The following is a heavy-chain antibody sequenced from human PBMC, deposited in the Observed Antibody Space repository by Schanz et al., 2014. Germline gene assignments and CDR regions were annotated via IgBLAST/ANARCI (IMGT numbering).Heavy chain of an antibody. V-gene: IGHV3-21*04. CDR2: LSGGSSYI. J-gene: IGHJ3*02. D-gene: IGHD7-27*01. CDR3: ARENLNWEAFDI. CDR1: GFTFSTYW. Sequence: EVQLVESGGGLVQPGGSLRLSCAASGFTFSTYWMSWVRQAPGKGLEWVSSLSGGSSYIFYADSVKGRFTISRDNAKNSLYLQMNSLRGEDTAVYYCARENLNWEAFDIWGQGTVVTVSS.